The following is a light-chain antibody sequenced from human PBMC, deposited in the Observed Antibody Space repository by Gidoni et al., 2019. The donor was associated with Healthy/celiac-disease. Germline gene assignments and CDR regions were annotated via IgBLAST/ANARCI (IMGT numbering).Light chain of an antibody. Sequence: QAVLTQPASLSASPGASASLTCTLRSVINVGTYRIYWYQQKPGSPPQYLLSYKSDSDKQQGSGVPSRFSGSKDASANAGILLISGRQSEDEADYYCMIWHSSAWVFGGGTKLTVL. CDR2: YKSDSDK. CDR1: SVINVGTYR. CDR3: MIWHSSAWV. V-gene: IGLV5-45*01. J-gene: IGLJ3*02.